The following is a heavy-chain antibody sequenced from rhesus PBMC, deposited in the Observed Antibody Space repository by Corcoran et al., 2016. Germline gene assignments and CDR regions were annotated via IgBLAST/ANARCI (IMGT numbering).Heavy chain of an antibody. Sequence: QVQLQESGPGLVKPSETLSLTCAVSGGSISSSNWWSWIRQPPGKGLELIGYISGSSGSTYYNPSLKRRVTISTDPSKTQFSLKLSSVTAADTAVYYCARRRVGATFDYWGQGVLVTVSS. CDR3: ARRRVGATFDY. CDR1: GGSISSSNW. D-gene: IGHD1-44*02. V-gene: IGHV4-65*01. J-gene: IGHJ4*01. CDR2: ISGSSGST.